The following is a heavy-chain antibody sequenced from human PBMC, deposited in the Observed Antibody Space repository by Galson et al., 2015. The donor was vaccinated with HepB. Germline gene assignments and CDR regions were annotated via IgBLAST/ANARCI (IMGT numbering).Heavy chain of an antibody. J-gene: IGHJ4*02. CDR1: GFTFSSYA. D-gene: IGHD2-2*01. CDR3: ARPVPAAIVLGYFDY. Sequence: SLRLSCAASGFTFSSYAMHWVRQAPGKGLEWVAVISYDGSNKYYADSVKGRFTISRDNSKNTLYLQMNSLRAEDTAVYYCARPVPAAIVLGYFDYWGQGTLVTVSS. V-gene: IGHV3-30-3*01. CDR2: ISYDGSNK.